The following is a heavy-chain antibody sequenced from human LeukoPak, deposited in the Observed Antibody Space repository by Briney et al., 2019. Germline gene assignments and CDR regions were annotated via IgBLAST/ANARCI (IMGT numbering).Heavy chain of an antibody. Sequence: PGGSLRLSCAASGFPFSSYSMNWVRQAPGKGLEWVSSISSSSSYIYYADSVKGRFTISRDNAKNSLYLQMNSLRAEDTAVYYCARDYYGSGSYLGDISRFDPWGQGTLVTVSS. CDR3: ARDYYGSGSYLGDISRFDP. CDR2: ISSSSSYI. J-gene: IGHJ5*02. CDR1: GFPFSSYS. V-gene: IGHV3-21*01. D-gene: IGHD3-10*01.